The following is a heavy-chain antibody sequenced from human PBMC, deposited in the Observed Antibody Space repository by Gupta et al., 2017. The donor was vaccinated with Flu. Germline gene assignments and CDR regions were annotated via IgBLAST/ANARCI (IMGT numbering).Heavy chain of an antibody. J-gene: IGHJ6*04. V-gene: IGHV4-39*01. Sequence: QLQLQESGPGLVKLSETLSLTCSVSGASISNSSSYYWGWIRQPPGKGLEWIGSIYYSGSTYYNPSLKSRVTISVETSKNRFSLKVSSLTAADTAVYYCARRGYDFWSGFDVWGKGTTVTVSS. CDR2: IYYSGST. D-gene: IGHD3-3*01. CDR1: GASISNSSSYY. CDR3: ARRGYDFWSGFDV.